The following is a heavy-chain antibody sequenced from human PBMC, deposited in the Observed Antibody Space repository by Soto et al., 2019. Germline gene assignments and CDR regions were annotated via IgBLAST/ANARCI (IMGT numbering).Heavy chain of an antibody. CDR3: ARITMVRGVEENWFDP. CDR1: GFTFSSYA. D-gene: IGHD3-10*01. Sequence: SLRLSCAASGFTFSSYAMHWVRQAPGKGLEWVAVISYDGSNKYYADSVRGRFTISRDNSKNTLYLQMNSLRAEDTAVYYCARITMVRGVEENWFDPWGQGTLVTVSS. V-gene: IGHV3-30-3*01. CDR2: ISYDGSNK. J-gene: IGHJ5*02.